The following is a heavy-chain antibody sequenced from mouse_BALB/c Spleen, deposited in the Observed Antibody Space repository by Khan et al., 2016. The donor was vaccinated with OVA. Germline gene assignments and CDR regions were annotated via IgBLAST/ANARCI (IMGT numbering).Heavy chain of an antibody. Sequence: VQLQQSGAELVKPGASVKLSCTASGFNIKDTYMHCVKQRPEQGLEWIGRIDPANGNTKYDPKFQGKATITADTSSNTAYLQLSSLTYEDTAVYYCARNGNSWYWYFEVWGAGTTVTVSS. CDR1: GFNIKDTY. J-gene: IGHJ1*01. V-gene: IGHV14-3*02. CDR2: IDPANGNT. CDR3: ARNGNSWYWYFEV. D-gene: IGHD2-1*01.